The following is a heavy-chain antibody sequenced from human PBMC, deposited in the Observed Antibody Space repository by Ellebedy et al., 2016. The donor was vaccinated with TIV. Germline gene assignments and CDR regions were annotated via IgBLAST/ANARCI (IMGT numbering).Heavy chain of an antibody. J-gene: IGHJ4*02. CDR1: GFTFSDYY. D-gene: IGHD5-12*01. CDR3: AKVLGYGGSRFYFDY. CDR2: ISDSATTI. V-gene: IGHV3-11*01. Sequence: GESLKISCAASGFTFSDYYMNWVRQAPGKGLEWIAYISDSATTIKYADSVKGRFTVSRDNAKHSLFLQMSSLRADDTAIYYCAKVLGYGGSRFYFDYWGQGSLVTVSS.